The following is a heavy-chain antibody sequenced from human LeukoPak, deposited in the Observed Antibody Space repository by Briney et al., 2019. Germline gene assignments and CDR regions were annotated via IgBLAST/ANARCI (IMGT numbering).Heavy chain of an antibody. D-gene: IGHD5-18*01. CDR1: GGSISSYY. CDR3: ARGYSYGSGDYYYYYMDV. J-gene: IGHJ6*03. V-gene: IGHV4-4*07. CDR2: IYTSGST. Sequence: SETLSLTRTVSGGSISSYYWSWIRQPAGKGLEWIGRIYTSGSTNYNPSLKSRVTMSVDTSKNQFSLKLSSVTAADTAVYYCARGYSYGSGDYYYYYMDVWGKGTTVTVSS.